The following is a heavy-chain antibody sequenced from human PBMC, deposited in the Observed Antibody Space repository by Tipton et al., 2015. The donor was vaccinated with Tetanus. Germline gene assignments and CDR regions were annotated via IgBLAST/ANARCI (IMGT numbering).Heavy chain of an antibody. CDR2: IHPSGST. CDR3: ARGYSYGYSYWYFDL. Sequence: TLSLTCTIYGGTFSGYYCSWIRQPPGRGLEWIGEIHPSGSTNYNPSLKSRVAISLDTSKIQFSLTLTSVTAADTAVYYCARGYSYGYSYWYFDLWGRGTLVTVSS. CDR1: GGTFSGYY. J-gene: IGHJ2*01. V-gene: IGHV4-34*09. D-gene: IGHD5-18*01.